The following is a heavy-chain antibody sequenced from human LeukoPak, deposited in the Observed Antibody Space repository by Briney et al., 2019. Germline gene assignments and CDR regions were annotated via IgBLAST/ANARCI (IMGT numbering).Heavy chain of an antibody. D-gene: IGHD5-24*01. CDR3: ARGQRWLQLTYYYYYMDV. Sequence: GGSLRLSCAASGFTFTNYWMSWVRQAPGKGLEWVSYISSSSSTIYYADSVKGRFTISRDNAKNSLYLQMNSLRAEDTAVYYCARGQRWLQLTYYYYYMDVWGKGTTVTVSS. V-gene: IGHV3-48*01. J-gene: IGHJ6*03. CDR1: GFTFTNYW. CDR2: ISSSSSTI.